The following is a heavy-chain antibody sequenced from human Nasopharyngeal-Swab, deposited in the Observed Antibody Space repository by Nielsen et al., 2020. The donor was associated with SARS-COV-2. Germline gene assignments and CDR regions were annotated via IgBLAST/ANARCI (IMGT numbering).Heavy chain of an antibody. D-gene: IGHD6-6*01. V-gene: IGHV4-34*01. CDR2: INHSGST. CDR1: GLSVSSNY. CDR3: ARGEYSSSAGDFDY. Sequence: ESLKISCAASGLSVSSNYMSWVRQAPGKGLEWIGEINHSGSTNYNPSLKSRVTISVDTSKNQFSLKLSSVTAADTAVYYCARGEYSSSAGDFDYWGQGTLVTVSS. J-gene: IGHJ4*02.